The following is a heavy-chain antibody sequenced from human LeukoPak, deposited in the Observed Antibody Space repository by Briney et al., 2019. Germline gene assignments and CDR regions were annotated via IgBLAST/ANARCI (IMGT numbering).Heavy chain of an antibody. Sequence: GGSLRLSCAASGFTFSIYTMNWVRQAPGKGLEWVSSISSGSTYKYYADSVKGRFTISRDSAKNSLFLQMNSLRAEDTAVYYCARVDYGDYGFDYWGQGTLVTVSS. CDR2: ISSGSTYK. V-gene: IGHV3-21*01. CDR3: ARVDYGDYGFDY. D-gene: IGHD4-17*01. CDR1: GFTFSIYT. J-gene: IGHJ4*02.